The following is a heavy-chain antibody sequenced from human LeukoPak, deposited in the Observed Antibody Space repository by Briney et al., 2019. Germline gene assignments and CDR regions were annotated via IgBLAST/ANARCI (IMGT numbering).Heavy chain of an antibody. V-gene: IGHV3-11*05. CDR2: ISGSSGYT. D-gene: IGHD2-21*01. CDR3: ARATFINLAIPAH. CDR1: GFTFSDYY. J-gene: IGHJ4*02. Sequence: GGSLRLSCAASGFTFSDYYMSWIRQAPGKGLECVSYISGSSGYTRYGDSVKGRFTISRDNAKNSLYLQMDSLRAEDTAVYYCARATFINLAIPAHWGQGTLVTVSS.